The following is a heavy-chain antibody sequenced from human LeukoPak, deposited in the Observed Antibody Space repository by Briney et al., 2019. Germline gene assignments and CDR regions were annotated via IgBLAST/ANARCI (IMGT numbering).Heavy chain of an antibody. CDR3: ARGVTLGYYFDY. CDR2: IIPIFGTA. D-gene: IGHD2-21*02. Sequence: ASVKVSCKASGGTFSSYAISWVRQAPGQGLEWMGGIIPIFGTANYAQKFQGRVTITADESTSTAYMELSSLRSEDTAVYYCARGVTLGYYFDYWGQGTLVTVSS. J-gene: IGHJ4*02. CDR1: GGTFSSYA. V-gene: IGHV1-69*13.